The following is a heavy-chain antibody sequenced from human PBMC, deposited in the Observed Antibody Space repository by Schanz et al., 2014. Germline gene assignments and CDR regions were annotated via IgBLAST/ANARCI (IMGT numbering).Heavy chain of an antibody. V-gene: IGHV3-48*01. Sequence: EVQLVESGGGFVQPGGSLRLSCEASGFDFNSYSMNWVRQVPGKGLEWLSYIATSSSTRHYADSVKGRVTISRDNAKNSLFLQMNSLRVEDTAVYYCARLPVGYGSGIWDVWGQGTLVTVSS. CDR1: GFDFNSYS. D-gene: IGHD3-10*01. CDR2: IATSSSTR. CDR3: ARLPVGYGSGIWDV. J-gene: IGHJ4*02.